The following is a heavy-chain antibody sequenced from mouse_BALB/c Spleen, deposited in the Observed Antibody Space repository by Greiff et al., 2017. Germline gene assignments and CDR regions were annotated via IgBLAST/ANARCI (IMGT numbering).Heavy chain of an antibody. CDR3: ARWYGNYAMDY. Sequence: DVMLVESGGGLVQPGGSRKLSCAASGFTFSSFGMHWVRQAPEKGLEWVAYISSGSSTIYYADTVKGRFTISRDNPKNTLFLQMTSLRSEDTAMYYCARWYGNYAMDYWGQGTSVTVSS. J-gene: IGHJ4*01. CDR1: GFTFSSFG. CDR2: ISSGSSTI. D-gene: IGHD2-10*02. V-gene: IGHV5-17*02.